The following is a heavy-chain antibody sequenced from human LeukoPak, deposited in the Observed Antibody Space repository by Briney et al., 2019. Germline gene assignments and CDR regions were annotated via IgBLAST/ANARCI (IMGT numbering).Heavy chain of an antibody. D-gene: IGHD4-17*01. CDR2: INPSGGST. V-gene: IGHV1-46*01. CDR3: ARSPAYGEYAAYYFDY. Sequence: ASVKVSCKASGGTFSNYAISWVRQAPGQGLEWMGIINPSGGSTSYAQKFQGRVTMTRDTSTSTVYMELSSLRSEDTAVYSCARSPAYGEYAAYYFDYWGQGTLVTVSS. J-gene: IGHJ4*02. CDR1: GGTFSNYA.